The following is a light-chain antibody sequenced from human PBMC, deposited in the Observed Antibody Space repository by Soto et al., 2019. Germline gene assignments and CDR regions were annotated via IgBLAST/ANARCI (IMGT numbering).Light chain of an antibody. Sequence: IVLTKSPAKMSILSGGIETLSCRASQSVSSYLAWYQQKPGQAPRLLIYDASNRATGIPARFSGSGSGTDFTLTISSLEPEDFAVYYCQQRSNWPPFTFGQGTRLEIK. J-gene: IGKJ5*01. CDR2: DAS. CDR1: QSVSSY. V-gene: IGKV3-11*01. CDR3: QQRSNWPPFT.